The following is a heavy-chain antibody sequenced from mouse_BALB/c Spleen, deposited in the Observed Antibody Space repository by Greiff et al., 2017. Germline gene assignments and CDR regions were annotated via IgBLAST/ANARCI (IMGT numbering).Heavy chain of an antibody. J-gene: IGHJ2*01. CDR2: ISSGGSYT. CDR1: GFTFSSYG. V-gene: IGHV5-6*01. D-gene: IGHD4-1*01. Sequence: DVQLVESGGDLVKPGGSLKLSCAASGFTFSSYGMSWVRQTPDKRLEWVATISSGGSYTYYPDSVKGRFTISRDNAKNTLYLQMSSLKSEDTAMYYCARHPNWDGNYFDYWGQGTTLTVSS. CDR3: ARHPNWDGNYFDY.